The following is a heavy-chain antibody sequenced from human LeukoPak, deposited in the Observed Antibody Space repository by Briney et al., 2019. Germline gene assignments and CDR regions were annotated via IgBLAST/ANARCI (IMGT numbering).Heavy chain of an antibody. D-gene: IGHD2-21*01. CDR2: ISSSSSYI. CDR3: ARFHYCGGDCYSGFDY. V-gene: IGHV3-21*01. CDR1: GFTFSSYS. Sequence: GGSLRLSCAASGFTFSSYSMNWVRQAPGKGLEWVSSISSSSSYIYHADSVKGRFTISRDNAKNSLYLQMNSLRAEDTAVYYCARFHYCGGDCYSGFDYWGQGTLVTVSS. J-gene: IGHJ4*02.